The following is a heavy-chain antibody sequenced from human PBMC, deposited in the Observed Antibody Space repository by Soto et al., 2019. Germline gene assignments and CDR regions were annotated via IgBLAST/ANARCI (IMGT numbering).Heavy chain of an antibody. Sequence: ASVKVSCKASGYTFTNNDVSWVRQATGQGLEWMGWMNPGSGNTGYAQKFQGRVTMTRDISIATAYMELNSLTSEDTAIYYCARMESFGSLNWFDPWGQGTLVTVSS. V-gene: IGHV1-8*02. D-gene: IGHD5-18*01. CDR2: MNPGSGNT. CDR1: GYTFTNND. J-gene: IGHJ5*02. CDR3: ARMESFGSLNWFDP.